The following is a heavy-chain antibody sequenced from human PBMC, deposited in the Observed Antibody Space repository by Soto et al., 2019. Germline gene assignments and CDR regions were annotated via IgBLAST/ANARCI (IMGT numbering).Heavy chain of an antibody. CDR2: IYPGDSDT. V-gene: IGHV5-51*01. Sequence: LGESLKISCKGFGYSFSTYWIGWVRQLPGQGLEWMGIIYPGDSDTRYSPSFQGQVTISADESKTHFSLRLTSVTAADTAVYYCARETSQNVYSHYGMDVWGQGTTVTVSS. CDR3: ARETSQNVYSHYGMDV. CDR1: GYSFSTYW. J-gene: IGHJ6*02.